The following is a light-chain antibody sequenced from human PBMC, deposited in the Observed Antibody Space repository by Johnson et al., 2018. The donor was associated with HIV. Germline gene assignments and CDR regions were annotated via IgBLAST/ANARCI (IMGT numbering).Light chain of an antibody. CDR3: GRWDDSLSTYV. J-gene: IGLJ1*01. V-gene: IGLV1-51*01. CDR2: DNN. CDR1: SSNIGNNY. Sequence: QSVLTQPPSVSAAPGQKVTISCSGSSSNIGNNYVSWYQQLPGTAPKLLIYDNNKRPSGIPDRFSGSKSGTSATLGITGLLTGDEADYYCGRWDDSLSTYVFGTGTKVTVL.